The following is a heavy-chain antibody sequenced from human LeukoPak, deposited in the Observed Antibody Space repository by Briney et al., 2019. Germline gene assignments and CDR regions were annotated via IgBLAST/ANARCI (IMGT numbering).Heavy chain of an antibody. V-gene: IGHV3-15*01. Sequence: GGSLRLSCAASGFTFSSYAMSWVRQAPGKGLECVGRIKSKTDGETTDYAAPVKGRFTISRDDSKDMLYLQMNSLKSEDTAVYYCTADLPPPRGYDYPFDYWGQGSLVTVSS. CDR1: GFTFSSYA. CDR2: IKSKTDGETT. CDR3: TADLPPPRGYDYPFDY. J-gene: IGHJ4*02. D-gene: IGHD5-12*01.